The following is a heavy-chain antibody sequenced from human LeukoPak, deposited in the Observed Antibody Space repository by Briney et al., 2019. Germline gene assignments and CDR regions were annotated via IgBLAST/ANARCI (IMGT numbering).Heavy chain of an antibody. D-gene: IGHD3-9*01. Sequence: ASVKVSCKASGYTFTSYGISWVRQAPGQGLEWMGWISAYNGNTNYAQKLQGRVTMTTDTSTSTAYMELRSLRSEDTAVYYCASERGGRLTGYPNYFDYWGQGTLVTVSS. J-gene: IGHJ4*02. CDR3: ASERGGRLTGYPNYFDY. CDR1: GYTFTSYG. V-gene: IGHV1-18*01. CDR2: ISAYNGNT.